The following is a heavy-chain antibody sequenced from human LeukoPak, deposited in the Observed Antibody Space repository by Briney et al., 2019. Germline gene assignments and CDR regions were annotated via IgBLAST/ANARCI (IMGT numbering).Heavy chain of an antibody. Sequence: GGSLRLSCAASGFTFSTYWMHWVRQAPGKGLVWVSRINSDGSSTTYADSVKGRFTISRDNAKNTLYLQMNSLRAEDTAVYYCARVRYNCNDINWFDPWGQGTLVTVSA. CDR3: ARVRYNCNDINWFDP. CDR2: INSDGSST. CDR1: GFTFSTYW. V-gene: IGHV3-74*01. J-gene: IGHJ5*02. D-gene: IGHD1-1*01.